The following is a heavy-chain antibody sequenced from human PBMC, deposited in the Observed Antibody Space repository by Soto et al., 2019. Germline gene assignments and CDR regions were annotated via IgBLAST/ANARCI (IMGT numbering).Heavy chain of an antibody. D-gene: IGHD3-10*01. Sequence: PSQTLSLTCAISGDSVSSNSAAWNWIRQSPSRGLEWLGRTYYRSKWYNDYAVSVKSRITINPDTSKNQFSLKLSSVTAADTAVYHCARRAMVRAYYYYYYMDVWGKGTTVTVSS. CDR3: ARRAMVRAYYYYYYMDV. V-gene: IGHV6-1*01. CDR1: GDSVSSNSAA. CDR2: TYYRSKWYN. J-gene: IGHJ6*03.